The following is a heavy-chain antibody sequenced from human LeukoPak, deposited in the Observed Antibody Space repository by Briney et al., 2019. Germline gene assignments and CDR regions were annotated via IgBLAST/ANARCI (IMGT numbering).Heavy chain of an antibody. CDR3: ARGGYCGSTLCYVFHAFDV. D-gene: IGHD2-2*01. J-gene: IGHJ3*01. Sequence: GGSLRLSCGASGFTFSSHEMNWVRRAPGKGLEWVSYISGSGSSIYYADSVKGRFTISRDNAKNSLYLQLNSVRAEDTAAYYCARGGYCGSTLCYVFHAFDVWGQGTMVTVSS. CDR1: GFTFSSHE. CDR2: ISGSGSSI. V-gene: IGHV3-48*03.